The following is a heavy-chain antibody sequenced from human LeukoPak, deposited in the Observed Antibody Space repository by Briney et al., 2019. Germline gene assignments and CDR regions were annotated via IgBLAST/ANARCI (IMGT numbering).Heavy chain of an antibody. J-gene: IGHJ1*01. CDR2: IIPIFGTA. CDR3: TTEEVYCSGDSCPPRYEYFQH. V-gene: IGHV1-69*13. Sequence: SVKVSCKASGGTFISYAISWVRQAPGQGLEWMGGIIPIFGTANYAQKFQGRVTITADESTSTAYMELSSLRSEDTAVLYCTTEEVYCSGDSCPPRYEYFQHWGQGTLVTVSS. D-gene: IGHD2-15*01. CDR1: GGTFISYA.